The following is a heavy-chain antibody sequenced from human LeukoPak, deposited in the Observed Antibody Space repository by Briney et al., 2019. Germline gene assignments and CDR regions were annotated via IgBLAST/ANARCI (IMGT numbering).Heavy chain of an antibody. D-gene: IGHD3-10*01. CDR3: SKGMVRGPGDY. CDR2: ISSDGSTT. V-gene: IGHV3-74*01. Sequence: GGSLRLSCAASGFTFSSYWMHWVRQAAGKGLVWVSRISSDGSTTDYADSVKGRFTISRDNAKNTLYLQMNSLRAEDTAVYYCSKGMVRGPGDYWGQGALVTVSS. J-gene: IGHJ4*02. CDR1: GFTFSSYW.